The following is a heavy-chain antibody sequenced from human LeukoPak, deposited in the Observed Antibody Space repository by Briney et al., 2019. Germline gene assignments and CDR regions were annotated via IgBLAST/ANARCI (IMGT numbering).Heavy chain of an antibody. Sequence: ILSCAAAEFFFSYYEMNWVRQAGGKGQELGSYISSSGNTRYYADSVKGGFTISRDNAKNSLYLQMSSLRADNTAVYYCAIALESRGGYFDYWGLGTLVTVSS. D-gene: IGHD3-16*01. V-gene: IGHV3-48*03. CDR2: ISSSGNTR. CDR1: EFFFSYYE. CDR3: AIALESRGGYFDY. J-gene: IGHJ4*02.